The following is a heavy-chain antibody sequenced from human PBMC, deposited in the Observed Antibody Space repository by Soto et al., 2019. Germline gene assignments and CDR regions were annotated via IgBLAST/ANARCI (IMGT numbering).Heavy chain of an antibody. CDR2: YYYSGST. V-gene: IGHV4-31*03. CDR1: GGGISSCGYY. D-gene: IGHD3-10*01. Sequence: QVQLQESGPGLVKPSQTLSLTCTVSGGGISSCGYYCCWIRQHPGKGLEWIGYYYYSGSTYYNPYLTSRVTISVDTSKNQLSLKLSSVTAAYTAVYYCARSINPWGPGTIFTVS. J-gene: IGHJ5*02. CDR3: ARSINP.